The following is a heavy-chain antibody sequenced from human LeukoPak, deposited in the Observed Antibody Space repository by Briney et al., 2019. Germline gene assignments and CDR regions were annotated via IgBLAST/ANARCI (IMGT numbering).Heavy chain of an antibody. J-gene: IGHJ4*02. CDR2: ISDSGGRR. CDR1: GLTLSNYG. D-gene: IGHD3-22*01. Sequence: GGSLRLSCAVSGLTLSNYGMSWVRQAPGKGREWVAGISDSGGRRNYADSVKGRFTNSRDNPKNTLYLQMNSLRAEDTAVYFCAKRGVVIRVILVGFHKEAYYFDSWGQGALVTVSS. CDR3: AKRGVVIRVILVGFHKEAYYFDS. V-gene: IGHV3-23*01.